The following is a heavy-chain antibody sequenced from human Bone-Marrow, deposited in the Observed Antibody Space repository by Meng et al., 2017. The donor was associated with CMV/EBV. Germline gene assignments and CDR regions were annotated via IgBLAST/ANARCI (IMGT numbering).Heavy chain of an antibody. CDR2: IYYSGST. CDR1: GYSISSGYY. V-gene: IGHV4-61*01. Sequence: GSLRLSCTVSGYSISSGYYWGWIRQPPGKGLEWIGYIYYSGSTNYNPSLKSRVTISVDTSKNQFSLKLSSVTAADTAVYYCARVDDYTGYYGMDVWGQGTTVTVSS. D-gene: IGHD4-11*01. CDR3: ARVDDYTGYYGMDV. J-gene: IGHJ6*02.